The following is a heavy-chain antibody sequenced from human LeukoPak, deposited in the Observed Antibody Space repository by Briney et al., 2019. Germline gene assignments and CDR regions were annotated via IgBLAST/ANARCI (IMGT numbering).Heavy chain of an antibody. D-gene: IGHD2-2*01. J-gene: IGHJ6*02. CDR2: ISYDGTNK. CDR3: ARDRGGATSTYYYYGLHV. Sequence: GESLRLSCAASGFAFSTYATHWVRQAPGKGLEWVAVISYDGTNKYYGDSVKGRFTISRDNSKNTLYLQMNSLRGEDTAVYYCARDRGGATSTYYYYGLHVWAKGPRSPSP. CDR1: GFAFSTYA. V-gene: IGHV3-30-3*01.